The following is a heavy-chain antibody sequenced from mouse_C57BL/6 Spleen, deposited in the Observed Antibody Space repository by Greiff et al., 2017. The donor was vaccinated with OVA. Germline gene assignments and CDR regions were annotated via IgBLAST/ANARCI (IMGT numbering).Heavy chain of an antibody. Sequence: EVKLQESGPGLVKPSQSLSLTCSVTGYSITSGYYWNWIRQFPGNKLEWMGYISYDGSNNYNPSLKNRISITRETSKNQFFLKLNSVTTEDTATYYCARVYGTYAMDYWGQGTSVTVSS. V-gene: IGHV3-6*01. J-gene: IGHJ4*01. CDR3: ARVYGTYAMDY. CDR1: GYSITSGYY. D-gene: IGHD2-1*01. CDR2: ISYDGSN.